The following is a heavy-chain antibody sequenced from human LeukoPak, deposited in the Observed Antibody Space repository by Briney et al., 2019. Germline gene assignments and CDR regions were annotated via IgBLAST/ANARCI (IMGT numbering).Heavy chain of an antibody. D-gene: IGHD6-13*01. V-gene: IGHV3-33*06. J-gene: IGHJ4*02. CDR1: GFTLSRYG. Sequence: GSLRLSCAASGFTLSRYGMHWVRQAPGKGLEWLAILWPDGSRTYYAASVRGRFTISRDIAENSLHLQMDSLGVDDTAVYYCAKGDSSSFDYWGQGTLVTVSS. CDR3: AKGDSSSFDY. CDR2: LWPDGSRT.